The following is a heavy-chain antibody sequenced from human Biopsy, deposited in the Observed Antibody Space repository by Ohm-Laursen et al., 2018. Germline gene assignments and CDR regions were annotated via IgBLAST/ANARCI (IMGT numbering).Heavy chain of an antibody. CDR3: ARDGKRWDYSAYFSWHFDL. Sequence: SLSLSRAASGFTFTSYAMHWVRHAPRTGLEWVAVISFDDIGEYYADSLQGRFIISRDNPKNTVDLQMNSLRAEETAVYFCARDGKRWDYSAYFSWHFDLWGRGTLVTVSS. CDR2: ISFDDIGE. D-gene: IGHD4-11*01. CDR1: GFTFTSYA. J-gene: IGHJ2*01. V-gene: IGHV3-30*03.